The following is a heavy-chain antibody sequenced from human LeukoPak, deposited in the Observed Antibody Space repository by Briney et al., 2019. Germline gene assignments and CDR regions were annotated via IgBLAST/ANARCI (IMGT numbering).Heavy chain of an antibody. CDR3: ARDLEMALYGSGNHYYYGMDV. V-gene: IGHV3-30*04. Sequence: GGSLRLSCAASGFTFSSYAMHWVRQAPGKGLEWVAVISYDGSNKYYADSVKGRFTISRDNSKNTLYLQMNGLRAEDMAVYYCARDLEMALYGSGNHYYYGMDVWGKGTTVTVSS. D-gene: IGHD3-10*01. CDR1: GFTFSSYA. J-gene: IGHJ6*04. CDR2: ISYDGSNK.